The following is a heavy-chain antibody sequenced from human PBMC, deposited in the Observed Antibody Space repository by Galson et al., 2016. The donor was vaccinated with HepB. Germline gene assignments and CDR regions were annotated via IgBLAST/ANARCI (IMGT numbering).Heavy chain of an antibody. CDR3: ARRGGSYLDY. J-gene: IGHJ4*02. CDR1: GFTFNSYW. D-gene: IGHD1-26*01. CDR2: INTDGSET. Sequence: SLRLSCAASGFTFNSYWMHWVRQAPGKGLVWVSRINTDGSETNYADSVKGRFTISRDNAKNTVYLQMSSLKASDTAMYYCARRGGSYLDYWGQGTLVTVSS. V-gene: IGHV3-74*01.